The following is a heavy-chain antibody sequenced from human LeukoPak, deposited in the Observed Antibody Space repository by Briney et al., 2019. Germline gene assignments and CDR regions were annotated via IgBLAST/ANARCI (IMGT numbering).Heavy chain of an antibody. J-gene: IGHJ6*02. CDR2: IYNSGST. D-gene: IGHD3/OR15-3a*01. Sequence: SETLSLTCTVSGGSISSYYWSWIRQPPGKGLEWIGYIYNSGSTNYNPSLKSRVTISVDASKNQFSLKLSSVTAADTAVYYCARHGHPRVNYYGMDVWGQGTTVTVSS. CDR1: GGSISSYY. CDR3: ARHGHPRVNYYGMDV. V-gene: IGHV4-59*08.